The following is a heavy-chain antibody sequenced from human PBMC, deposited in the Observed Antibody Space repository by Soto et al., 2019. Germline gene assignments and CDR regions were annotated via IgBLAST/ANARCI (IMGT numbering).Heavy chain of an antibody. CDR3: ARAGSVTALDY. CDR2: ISYDGSNK. Sequence: QVQLVESGGGVVQPGRSLRLSCAASGFTFSSYAMHWVRQAPGKGLEWVAVISYDGSNKYYADSVKGHFTISRDNSKNTLYLQMNSLRAEDTAGYYCARAGSVTALDYWGQGTLVTFSS. J-gene: IGHJ4*02. CDR1: GFTFSSYA. D-gene: IGHD2-2*01. V-gene: IGHV3-30-3*01.